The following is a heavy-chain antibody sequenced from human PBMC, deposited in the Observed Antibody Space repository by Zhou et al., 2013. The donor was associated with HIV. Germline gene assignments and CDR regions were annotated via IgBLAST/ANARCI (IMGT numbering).Heavy chain of an antibody. J-gene: IGHJ6*03. V-gene: IGHV1-69*05. CDR1: GGTFSSYA. CDR3: ARNYYDSSGADRYYYMDV. CDR2: IIPIFGTA. D-gene: IGHD3-22*01. Sequence: QVQLVQSGAEVKKPGSSVKVSCKASGGTFSSYAISWVRQAPGQGLEWMGGIIPIFGTANYAQKFQGRVTITTDESTSTAYMELSSLRSEDTAVYYCARNYYDSSGADRYYYMDVWGKGTTVTVSS.